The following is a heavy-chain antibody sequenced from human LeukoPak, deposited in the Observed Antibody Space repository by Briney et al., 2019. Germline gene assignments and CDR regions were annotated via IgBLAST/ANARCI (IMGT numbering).Heavy chain of an antibody. CDR2: ISAYNGNT. CDR3: ARDKGWAGSGSSGPGDY. Sequence: GASVKVSCKASVYTFTNYGISWVRQAPGQGLEWMGWISAYNGNTNYAQKVQGRVTMTTDTSTSTAYMELRSLRSDDTAVYYCARDKGWAGSGSSGPGDYWGQGTLVTVSS. J-gene: IGHJ4*02. V-gene: IGHV1-18*01. D-gene: IGHD3-10*01. CDR1: VYTFTNYG.